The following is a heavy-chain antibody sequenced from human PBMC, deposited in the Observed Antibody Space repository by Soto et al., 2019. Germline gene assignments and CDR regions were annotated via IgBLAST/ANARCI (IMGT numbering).Heavy chain of an antibody. J-gene: IGHJ6*02. V-gene: IGHV1-8*01. D-gene: IGHD6-19*01. CDR2: MNPNSGNT. CDR3: AREGGWLVYYYYGMDV. CDR1: GYTFTSYD. Sequence: QVQLVQSGAEVKKPGASVKVSCKASGYTFTSYDINWVRQATGQGLEWMGWMNPNSGNTGYAQKFQGRVNMTRNTSISTAYMELSSLRSEDTAVYYCAREGGWLVYYYYGMDVWGQGTTVTVSS.